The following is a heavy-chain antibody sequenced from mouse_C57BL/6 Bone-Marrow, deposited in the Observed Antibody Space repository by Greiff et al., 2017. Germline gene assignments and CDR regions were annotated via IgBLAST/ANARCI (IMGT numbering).Heavy chain of an antibody. CDR1: GYTFTSYW. Sequence: QVHVKQPGAELVKPGASVKLSCKASGYTFTSYWMHWVQQRPGRGLEWIGRIDPDGGGTNYNEKFKSKSTLTVDKPSSADYMQLSSLTSEDSAVYDCARVYYGNYGDAMDYWGQGTSVTVSS. D-gene: IGHD2-1*01. J-gene: IGHJ4*01. CDR3: ARVYYGNYGDAMDY. V-gene: IGHV1-72*01. CDR2: IDPDGGGT.